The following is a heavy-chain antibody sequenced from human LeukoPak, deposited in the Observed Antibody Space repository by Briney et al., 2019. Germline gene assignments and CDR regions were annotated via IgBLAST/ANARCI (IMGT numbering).Heavy chain of an antibody. CDR2: IYTSGST. Sequence: SQTLSLTCTVSGGSISSGSYYWSWIRQPAGKGLEWIGRIYTSGSTNYNPSLKSRFTISVDTSKNQFSLKLRSVTAADTAVYYCARAWRFYCSSTSCYAFDIWGQGTMVTVSS. J-gene: IGHJ3*02. D-gene: IGHD2-2*01. CDR3: ARAWRFYCSSTSCYAFDI. V-gene: IGHV4-61*02. CDR1: GGSISSGSYY.